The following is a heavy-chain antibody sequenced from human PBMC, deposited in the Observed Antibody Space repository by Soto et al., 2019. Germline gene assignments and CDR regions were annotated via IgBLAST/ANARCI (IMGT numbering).Heavy chain of an antibody. Sequence: GGSLRLSCAASGFTFSSYAMHWVRQAPGKGLEYVSAISSNGGSTYYANSVKGRFTVSSDNSKNTLYLQMGSLRAEDMAVYYCARVGARYTGGAFDIWGQGTMVTVSS. CDR1: GFTFSSYA. CDR2: ISSNGGST. CDR3: ARVGARYTGGAFDI. V-gene: IGHV3-64*01. D-gene: IGHD1-1*01. J-gene: IGHJ3*02.